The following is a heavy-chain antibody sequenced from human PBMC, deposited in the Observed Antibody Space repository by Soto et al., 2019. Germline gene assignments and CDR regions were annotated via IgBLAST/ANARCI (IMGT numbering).Heavy chain of an antibody. CDR3: AKGEDIVVVVAATVSLYGMDV. Sequence: PGGSLRLSCAASGFTFSTYGMHWVRQAPGKGLEWVAVISYDGSNKYYADSVKGRFTISRDNSKNTLYLQMNSLRAEDTAVYYCAKGEDIVVVVAATVSLYGMDVWGQGTTVTVSS. D-gene: IGHD2-15*01. V-gene: IGHV3-30*18. CDR2: ISYDGSNK. J-gene: IGHJ6*02. CDR1: GFTFSTYG.